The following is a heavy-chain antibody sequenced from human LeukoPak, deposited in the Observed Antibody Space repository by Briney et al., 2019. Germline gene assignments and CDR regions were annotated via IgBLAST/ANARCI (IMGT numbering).Heavy chain of an antibody. V-gene: IGHV3-21*01. CDR1: GFTFSSYS. CDR2: ISSSSSYI. D-gene: IGHD6-13*01. Sequence: AGSLSLSCAASGFTFSSYSMTWVRQAPGKGLEWVSSISSSSSYIYYADSVKGRFTISRDNAKNSLYLQMNSLRAEDTAVYYCAGSSSWYGNWFEPWGQGTLVTVSS. J-gene: IGHJ5*02. CDR3: AGSSSWYGNWFEP.